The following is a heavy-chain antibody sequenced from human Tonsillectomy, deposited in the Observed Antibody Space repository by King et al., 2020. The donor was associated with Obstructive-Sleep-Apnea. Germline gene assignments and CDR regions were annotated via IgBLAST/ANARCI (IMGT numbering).Heavy chain of an antibody. CDR3: ARGKWANYYGSGSPYAFDI. CDR2: MNPNSGNT. CDR1: GYTFTSYD. D-gene: IGHD3-10*01. V-gene: IGHV1-8*01. J-gene: IGHJ3*02. Sequence: VQLVESGAEVKKPRASVKVSCKASGYTFTSYDINWVRQATGQGLEWMGWMNPNSGNTGYAQKFQGRVTMTRNTSISTAYMELSSLRSEDTAVYYCARGKWANYYGSGSPYAFDIWGQGTMVTVSS.